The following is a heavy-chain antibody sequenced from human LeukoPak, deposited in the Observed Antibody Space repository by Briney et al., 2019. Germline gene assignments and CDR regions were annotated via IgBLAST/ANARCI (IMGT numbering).Heavy chain of an antibody. V-gene: IGHV3-9*01. CDR2: ISWSSGAI. Sequence: GGPLRLSCAASGFSFSVYGLPWVRQAPGKGLEWVSGISWSSGAIGSADSVKGRFTISRDNAKNSLYLQMNSLRAEDTALYYCAKDIKVTTFTVRYYYYGLDVWGQGTTVTVSS. CDR3: AKDIKVTTFTVRYYYYGLDV. J-gene: IGHJ6*02. D-gene: IGHD2/OR15-2a*01. CDR1: GFSFSVYG.